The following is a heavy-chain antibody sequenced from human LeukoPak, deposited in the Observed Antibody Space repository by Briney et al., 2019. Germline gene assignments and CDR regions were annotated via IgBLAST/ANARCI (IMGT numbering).Heavy chain of an antibody. V-gene: IGHV3-48*04. Sequence: GGSLRLSCAASEFTFLRYAMNGVRQAPGKGLEGVSYISSSSFKIGYADSVKGRFTIYRDNSKNSLYLQMDSLRVEDTAVYYCVRDPSYGSSWYYYMDVWAKGPRSPSP. CDR2: ISSSSFKI. D-gene: IGHD6-13*01. CDR1: EFTFLRYA. J-gene: IGHJ6*03. CDR3: VRDPSYGSSWYYYMDV.